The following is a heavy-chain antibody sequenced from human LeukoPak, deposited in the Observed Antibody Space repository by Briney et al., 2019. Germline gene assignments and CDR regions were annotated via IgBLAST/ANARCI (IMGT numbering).Heavy chain of an antibody. CDR2: INSDGTSK. J-gene: IGHJ4*02. V-gene: IGHV3-74*01. D-gene: IGHD6-19*01. CDR1: GFTFSSYW. Sequence: GGSLRLSCVASGFTFSSYWMHWVRQAPGKGLVWISRINSDGTSKNYAGSVKGRFTISRDNAKNTLYLQMNSLRAEDTAVYYCAGGPPYSGGCPDYWGQGNLVTVSS. CDR3: AGGPPYSGGCPDY.